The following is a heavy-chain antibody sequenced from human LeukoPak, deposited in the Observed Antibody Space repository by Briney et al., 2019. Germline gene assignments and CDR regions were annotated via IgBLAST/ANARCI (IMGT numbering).Heavy chain of an antibody. CDR3: ASFYCSGGSCYQYYSYYYMDV. CDR2: IYSSGST. Sequence: PSETLSLSCTVSGGSLTSTSHYWDWVRQPPGKGLEWLGSIYSSGSTYYNPSLKSRVTVSFDTSKNQFSLSLTSVTAADTAVYYCASFYCSGGSCYQYYSYYYMDVWGKGTTVTISS. CDR1: GGSLTSTSHY. D-gene: IGHD2-15*01. J-gene: IGHJ6*03. V-gene: IGHV4-39*01.